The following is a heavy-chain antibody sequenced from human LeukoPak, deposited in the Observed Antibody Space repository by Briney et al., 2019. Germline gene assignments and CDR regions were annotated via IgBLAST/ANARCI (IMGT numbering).Heavy chain of an antibody. D-gene: IGHD3-22*01. CDR3: ARVTHSSGYYGY. Sequence: PSETLSLTCTVSGGSISSYYWSWIRQPPGKGLEWIGYIYYSGSTNYNPSLKSRVTISVDTSKNQFSLKLSSVTAADTAVYYCARVTHSSGYYGYWGQGTLVTVSS. J-gene: IGHJ4*02. CDR1: GGSISSYY. CDR2: IYYSGST. V-gene: IGHV4-59*01.